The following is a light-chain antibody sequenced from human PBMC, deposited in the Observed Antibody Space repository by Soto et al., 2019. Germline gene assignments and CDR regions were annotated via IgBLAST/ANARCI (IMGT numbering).Light chain of an antibody. CDR3: QQYDNWLT. V-gene: IGKV3-15*01. CDR2: SAS. CDR1: QSVGSN. Sequence: EIVMTQSPATLSVSPGERATLSCMASQSVGSNLAWYQRKPGQAPRLLIYSASTRATDVPARFSGSGSGTEFTLTISSLQSEDFAFYFCQQYDNWLTCGGGTKVEIK. J-gene: IGKJ4*01.